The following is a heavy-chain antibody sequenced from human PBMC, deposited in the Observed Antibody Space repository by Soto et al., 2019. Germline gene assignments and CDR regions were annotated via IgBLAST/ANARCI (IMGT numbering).Heavy chain of an antibody. CDR1: GFTFSSYG. CDR2: ISYDGSNK. D-gene: IGHD3-10*01. J-gene: IGHJ4*02. Sequence: QVQLVESGGGVVQPGRSLRLSCAASGFTFSSYGMHWVRQAPGKGLEWVAVISYDGSNKYYADSVKGRFTISRDNSKNTLYLQMNSLRAEDTAVYYCAKDLYYYGSGSYYPFDYWGQGTLFTVSS. V-gene: IGHV3-30*18. CDR3: AKDLYYYGSGSYYPFDY.